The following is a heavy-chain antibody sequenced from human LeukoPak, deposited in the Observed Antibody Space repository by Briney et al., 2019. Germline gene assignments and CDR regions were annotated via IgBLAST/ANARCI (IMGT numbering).Heavy chain of an antibody. D-gene: IGHD3-9*01. Sequence: PGASLRLSCAASGFTFNNYAMSWVRQAPGKGLEWVSAILGSGRSAYYADSVKGRFTISRDNSKNSLFLQMNSLRVEDTALYYCSKWGDYDVLTGYYDSDFWGQGPLVTVSA. CDR2: ILGSGRSA. V-gene: IGHV3-23*01. CDR1: GFTFNNYA. CDR3: SKWGDYDVLTGYYDSDF. J-gene: IGHJ4*02.